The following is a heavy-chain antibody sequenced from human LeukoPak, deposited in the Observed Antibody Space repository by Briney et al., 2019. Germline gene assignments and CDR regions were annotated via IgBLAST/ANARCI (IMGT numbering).Heavy chain of an antibody. Sequence: SVKVSCKASGGTFSSYAISWVRQAPGQGLEWMGGIIPIFGTANYAQKFQGRVTITADKSTSTAYMELSSLRSEDTAVYYCARVYSSGWSFDYWGQGTLVTVSS. J-gene: IGHJ4*02. V-gene: IGHV1-69*06. CDR2: IIPIFGTA. D-gene: IGHD6-19*01. CDR1: GGTFSSYA. CDR3: ARVYSSGWSFDY.